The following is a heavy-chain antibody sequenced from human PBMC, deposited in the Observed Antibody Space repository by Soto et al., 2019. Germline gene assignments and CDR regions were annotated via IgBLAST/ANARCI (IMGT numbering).Heavy chain of an antibody. CDR2: ISTFNGKT. CDR1: GYTFISYG. Sequence: QVQLVQSGAEVKKPGASVKVSCKASGYTFISYGTSWVRQAPGQGLEWMGWISTFNGKTNYAQNVQGRVTMTTDTSTTTAYMELRSLQSDDTAVYYCARDRVPKSSGYFPFDYWGQGTLVTVSS. V-gene: IGHV1-18*01. J-gene: IGHJ4*02. CDR3: ARDRVPKSSGYFPFDY. D-gene: IGHD3-22*01.